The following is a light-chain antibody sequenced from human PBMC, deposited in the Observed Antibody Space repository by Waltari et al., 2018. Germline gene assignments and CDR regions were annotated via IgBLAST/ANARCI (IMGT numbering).Light chain of an antibody. CDR3: CSSTRSFTYV. CDR2: EVT. Sequence: QSALTQPSSVSGSPGQSITISCTGTNSDVGSYNFVSWYQQHPGKAPKLMIYEVTRRPSGSSSRFSRYKTGNTAYLTCSGLQAGYEADYHCCSSTRSFTYVFGTGTQVPVL. V-gene: IGLV2-23*02. J-gene: IGLJ1*01. CDR1: NSDVGSYNF.